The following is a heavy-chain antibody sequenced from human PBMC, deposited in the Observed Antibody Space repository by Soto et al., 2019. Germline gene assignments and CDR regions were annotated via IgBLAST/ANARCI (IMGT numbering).Heavy chain of an antibody. Sequence: QITLNESGPTLVKPTQTLTLTCTFSGFSLGTYGVGVGWIRQPPGKALEWLALIYWDDDKRYSPSLKSRLTITKDTSKTHMFLTLPNMAPVDTATYSCEHRGGGIVDRYFDLWGRGTPVIVSP. D-gene: IGHD1-26*01. J-gene: IGHJ2*01. V-gene: IGHV2-5*02. CDR1: GFSLGTYGVG. CDR2: IYWDDDK. CDR3: EHRGGGIVDRYFDL.